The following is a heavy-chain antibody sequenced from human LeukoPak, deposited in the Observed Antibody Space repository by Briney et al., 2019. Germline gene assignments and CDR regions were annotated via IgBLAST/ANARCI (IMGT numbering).Heavy chain of an antibody. CDR3: AREGSGDRYFDF. CDR2: TFYSGST. V-gene: IGHV4-59*01. CDR1: GGSIRNYY. J-gene: IGHJ4*02. Sequence: SETLSLTCSASGGSIRNYYWSWIRQPPGKGLEWIGFTFYSGSTNYNPSLKNRVTISVDTSKNQFSLKLTSVTAADTAMYYCAREGSGDRYFDFWGQGTLVAVFS. D-gene: IGHD7-27*01.